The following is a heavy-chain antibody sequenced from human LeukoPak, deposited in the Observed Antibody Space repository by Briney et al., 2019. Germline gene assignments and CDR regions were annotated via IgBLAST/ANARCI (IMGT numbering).Heavy chain of an antibody. CDR1: GGSISSGGYY. CDR2: IYYSGST. J-gene: IGHJ5*02. D-gene: IGHD6-13*01. CDR3: ARARQWSWYRINWFDP. Sequence: SETLSLTCTVSGGSISSGGYYWSWIRQHPGKGLGWIGYIYYSGSTCYNPSLKSRVTISVDTSKNQFSLKLSSVTAADTAVYYCARARQWSWYRINWFDPWGQGTLVTVSS. V-gene: IGHV4-31*03.